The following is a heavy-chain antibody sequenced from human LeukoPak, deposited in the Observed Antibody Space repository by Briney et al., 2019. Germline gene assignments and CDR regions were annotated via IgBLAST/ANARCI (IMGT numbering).Heavy chain of an antibody. V-gene: IGHV3-48*03. CDR3: AVGYSSGWTFDY. Sequence: GGSLRLSCAASRFTFSSYEMNWVRQAPGKGLEWLSYISSSGSTIYYADSVKGRFTISRDNAKNSLYLQMNSLRAEDTAVYYCAVGYSSGWTFDYWGQGTLVTVSS. CDR1: RFTFSSYE. D-gene: IGHD6-19*01. CDR2: ISSSGSTI. J-gene: IGHJ4*02.